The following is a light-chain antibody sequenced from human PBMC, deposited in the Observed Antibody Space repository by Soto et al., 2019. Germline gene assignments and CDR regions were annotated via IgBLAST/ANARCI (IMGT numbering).Light chain of an antibody. V-gene: IGKV3-11*01. CDR3: QQRSNWPRT. Sequence: EIVLTQSPATLSLSPGERATLSFRASQSVSSYLAWYQQKPGQAPRLLIYDASNRATGIPARFSGSGSGTDVTLTISSPEPEDFAVYYCQQRSNWPRTFGEGTKVEIK. J-gene: IGKJ1*01. CDR1: QSVSSY. CDR2: DAS.